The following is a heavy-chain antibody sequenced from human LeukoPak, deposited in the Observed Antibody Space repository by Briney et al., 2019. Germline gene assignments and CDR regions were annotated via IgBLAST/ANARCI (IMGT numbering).Heavy chain of an antibody. J-gene: IGHJ5*02. V-gene: IGHV4-59*01. CDR2: IYYSGST. CDR1: GGSISSYY. D-gene: IGHD4-17*01. Sequence: PSETLFLTCTVSGGSISSYYWSWIRQPPGKGLEWIGYIYYSGSTNYNPSLKSRVTISVDTSKNQFSLKLSSVTAADTAVYYCARGLTVTTGAWFDPWGQGTLVTVSS. CDR3: ARGLTVTTGAWFDP.